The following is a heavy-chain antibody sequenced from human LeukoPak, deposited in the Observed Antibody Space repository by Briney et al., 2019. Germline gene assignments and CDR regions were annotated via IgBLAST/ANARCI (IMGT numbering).Heavy chain of an antibody. J-gene: IGHJ4*02. CDR1: GFTVSSYY. CDR3: ARGIDY. V-gene: IGHV3-53*01. Sequence: GGSLRPSCAASGFTVSSYYMNWVRQAPGKELEWVSVIYTGGGRYYADSVRGRFTISRDTSKNMVFLQMNSLRVEDTAVYYCARGIDYWGRGTLVTVSS. CDR2: IYTGGGR.